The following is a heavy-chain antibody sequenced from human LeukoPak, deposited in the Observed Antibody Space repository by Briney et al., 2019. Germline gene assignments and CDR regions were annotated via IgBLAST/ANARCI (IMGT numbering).Heavy chain of an antibody. CDR1: GYSISSGYY. J-gene: IGHJ4*02. D-gene: IGHD3-22*01. CDR2: IYHSGST. CDR3: ARDGVNYYDISGYDI. Sequence: AETLSLTCNVSGYSISSGYYWGWIRLPPGKGLDWIGSIYHSGSTYYNPSLKSRVTISVDTSKNQFSLKLSSVTAADTAVYYCARDGVNYYDISGYDIWGRGTLVTVSS. V-gene: IGHV4-38-2*02.